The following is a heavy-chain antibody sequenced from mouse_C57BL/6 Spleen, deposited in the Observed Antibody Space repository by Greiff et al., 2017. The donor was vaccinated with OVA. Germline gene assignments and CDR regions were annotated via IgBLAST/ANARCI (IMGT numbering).Heavy chain of an antibody. CDR3: ARGVELYYFDY. V-gene: IGHV1-39*01. J-gene: IGHJ2*01. CDR1: GYSFTDYN. CDR2: ITPNSGTT. Sequence: VQLQQSRPELVKPGASVTISCKASGYSFTDYNMNWVKQSHGKSLEWIGVITPNSGTTSYNQKFKGKATLTVDQSSSTAYMQINSLTSEDSAVYDCARGVELYYFDYWGQGTTLTVSS.